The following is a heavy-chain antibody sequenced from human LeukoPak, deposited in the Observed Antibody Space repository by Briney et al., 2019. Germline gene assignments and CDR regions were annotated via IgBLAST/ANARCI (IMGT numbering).Heavy chain of an antibody. CDR2: IKEDGSEK. CDR1: GFTFTNYW. J-gene: IGHJ4*02. Sequence: GGSLRLSCAASGFTFTNYWMTWVRQPPGKGLEWVANIKEDGSEKAYVDSVKGRFTISRNNARNSVYLLMNGLRVEDTAVYYCARQLWFDFWGQGVLVTVSS. V-gene: IGHV3-7*01. D-gene: IGHD5-18*01. CDR3: ARQLWFDF.